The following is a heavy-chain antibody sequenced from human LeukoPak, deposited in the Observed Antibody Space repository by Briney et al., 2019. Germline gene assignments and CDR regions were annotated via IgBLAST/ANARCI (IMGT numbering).Heavy chain of an antibody. J-gene: IGHJ4*02. V-gene: IGHV1-2*02. CDR1: GYTFTVYY. CDR3: ARVPGRIAVGTTDFDY. D-gene: IGHD6-19*01. CDR2: INPNSGGT. Sequence: ASVKVSCTASGYTFTVYYMHWVRQAPGQGLEWMGWINPNSGGTNYAQKFQGRVTMTRDTSISTAYMELSRLRSDDTAVYYCARVPGRIAVGTTDFDYWGQGTLVTVSS.